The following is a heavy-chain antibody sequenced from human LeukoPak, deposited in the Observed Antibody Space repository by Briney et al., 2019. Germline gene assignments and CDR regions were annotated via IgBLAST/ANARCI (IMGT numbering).Heavy chain of an antibody. D-gene: IGHD3-22*01. Sequence: PGGSLRLSCAASGFPFSAYEMNWVRQAPGKGLEWVSYISTSGSSIYYADSVKGRFTISRDNSKNTLYLQMNSLRAEDTAVYYCVSRGSSGFDIWGQGTMVTVSS. J-gene: IGHJ3*02. V-gene: IGHV3-48*03. CDR1: GFPFSAYE. CDR3: VSRGSSGFDI. CDR2: ISTSGSSI.